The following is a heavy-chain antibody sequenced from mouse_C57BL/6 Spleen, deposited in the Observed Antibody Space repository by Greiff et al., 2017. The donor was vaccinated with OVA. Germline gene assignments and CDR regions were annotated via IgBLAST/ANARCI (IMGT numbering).Heavy chain of an antibody. CDR3: AKIYYDYDSYWYFDV. J-gene: IGHJ1*03. V-gene: IGHV1-81*01. CDR2: IYPRSGNT. CDR1: GYTFTSYG. Sequence: QVQLQQSGAELARPGASVKLSCKASGYTFTSYGISWVKQRTGQGLEWIGEIYPRSGNTYYNEKFKGKATLTADKSSSTAYMELRSLTSEDSAVYFCAKIYYDYDSYWYFDVWGTGTTVTVSS. D-gene: IGHD2-4*01.